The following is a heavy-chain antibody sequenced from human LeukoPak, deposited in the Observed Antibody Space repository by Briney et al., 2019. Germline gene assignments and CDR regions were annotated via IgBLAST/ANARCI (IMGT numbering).Heavy chain of an antibody. CDR2: INHSGST. CDR3: ARVGYGGLYYFDY. V-gene: IGHV4-34*01. Sequence: SETLSLTCAVYGGSFSNYYWSWIRQPPGKGLEWIGEINHSGSTNCNPSLKSRVTISVDTSKNQFSLKLSSVTAADTAVYYCARVGYGGLYYFDYWGQGTLVTVSS. D-gene: IGHD4-23*01. J-gene: IGHJ4*02. CDR1: GGSFSNYY.